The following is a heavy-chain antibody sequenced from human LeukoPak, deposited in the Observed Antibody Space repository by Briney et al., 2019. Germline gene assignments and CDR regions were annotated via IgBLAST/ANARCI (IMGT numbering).Heavy chain of an antibody. J-gene: IGHJ6*02. V-gene: IGHV4-34*01. CDR1: GGSFSGYY. CDR2: INHSGST. Sequence: PSETLSLTCAVYGGSFSGYYWSWIRQPPGKGLEWIGEINHSGSTNYNPSLKSRVTISVDTSKNQFSLKLSSVTAADTAVYYCARVDTMVRGVLSSYYYYYGMDVWGQGTTVTVSS. CDR3: ARVDTMVRGVLSSYYYYYGMDV. D-gene: IGHD3-10*01.